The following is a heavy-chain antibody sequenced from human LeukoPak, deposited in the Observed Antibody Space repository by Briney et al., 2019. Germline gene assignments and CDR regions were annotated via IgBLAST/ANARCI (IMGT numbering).Heavy chain of an antibody. V-gene: IGHV3-48*01. J-gene: IGHJ4*02. CDR3: ARGVKMVYAILIYFDY. Sequence: GPLRLSCAASGFTFSSYSMNWVRQAPGKGLEWVSYISSSSSTIYYADSVKGRFTISRDNAKNSLYLQMNSLRAEDTAVYYCARGVKMVYAILIYFDYWGQGTLVTVSS. D-gene: IGHD2-8*01. CDR1: GFTFSSYS. CDR2: ISSSSSTI.